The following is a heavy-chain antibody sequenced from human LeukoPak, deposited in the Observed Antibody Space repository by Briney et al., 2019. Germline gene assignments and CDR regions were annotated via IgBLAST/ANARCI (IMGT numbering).Heavy chain of an antibody. CDR1: GYSFTSFA. CDR2: INPYNGET. V-gene: IGHV1-18*01. Sequence: ASVKVSCKASGYSFTSFAISWVRQAPGQGLEWMGWINPYNGETNYAQKLQGRVTMTTDTSTSTAYMELRSLRSDDTAVYYCARTYYDILTGPSPSFDYWGQGTLVTVSS. J-gene: IGHJ4*02. CDR3: ARTYYDILTGPSPSFDY. D-gene: IGHD3-9*01.